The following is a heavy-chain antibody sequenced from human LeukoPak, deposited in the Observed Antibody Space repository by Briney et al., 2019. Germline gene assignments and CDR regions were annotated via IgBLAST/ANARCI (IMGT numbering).Heavy chain of an antibody. CDR2: IKSKTDGGTT. J-gene: IGHJ4*02. CDR1: GFTFSNAW. Sequence: AGGSLRLSCAASGFTFSNAWMSWVRQAPGKGLEWVGRIKSKTDGGTTDYAAPVKGRFTISRDDSKNTLYLQVNSLKTEDTAVYYCTTDGYYYGSGSYSVFDYWGQGTLVTVSS. CDR3: TTDGYYYGSGSYSVFDY. V-gene: IGHV3-15*01. D-gene: IGHD3-10*01.